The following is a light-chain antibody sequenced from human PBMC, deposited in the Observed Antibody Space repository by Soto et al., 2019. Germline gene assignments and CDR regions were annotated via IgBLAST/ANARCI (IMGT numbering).Light chain of an antibody. CDR2: GAS. CDR3: QQYNNWPRT. J-gene: IGKJ1*01. CDR1: QSVSSD. Sequence: DIVLTQSPGTLSLSPGERATLSCRASQSVSSDLAWYHQKPGQAPRLLIYGASTRANGIPARFSGSGSGTKFPLTINSLQSEDFAVYYCQQYNNWPRTFGQGTKLDIK. V-gene: IGKV3-15*01.